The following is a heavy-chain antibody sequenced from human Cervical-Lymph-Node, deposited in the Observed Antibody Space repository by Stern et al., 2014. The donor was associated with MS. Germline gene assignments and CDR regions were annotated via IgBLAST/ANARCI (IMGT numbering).Heavy chain of an antibody. CDR3: ARDDGRY. CDR1: GLSVSDTY. Sequence: EVQLVESGGGLIQPGGSLRLSCVVSGLSVSDTYMSWVRQAPGKGLEWVSVIFGGGNTYYADSVRGRFTLSRDSSMNTLYLQMGVEDTAVYYCARDDGRYWGQGTLVTVSS. D-gene: IGHD1-26*01. V-gene: IGHV3-53*01. CDR2: IFGGGNT. J-gene: IGHJ4*02.